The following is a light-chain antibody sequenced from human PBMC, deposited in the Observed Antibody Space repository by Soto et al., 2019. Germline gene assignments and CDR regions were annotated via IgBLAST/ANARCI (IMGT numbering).Light chain of an antibody. CDR3: SSYAGTNNYVV. CDR1: SSDVGGHNY. CDR2: EVI. Sequence: QSALTQPPSASGSPGQSVTISCTGTSSDVGGHNYVSWYQQHPGKAPKLMIYEVIKWPSGVPDRFSGSKSGNTASLTVSGLQAEDEADYFCSSYAGTNNYVVFGGGTKVTVL. V-gene: IGLV2-8*01. J-gene: IGLJ2*01.